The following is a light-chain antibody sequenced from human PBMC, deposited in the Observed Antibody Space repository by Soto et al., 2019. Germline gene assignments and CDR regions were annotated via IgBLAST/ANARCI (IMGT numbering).Light chain of an antibody. CDR1: QSISSW. CDR2: NAS. CDR3: QHYNSYWT. J-gene: IGKJ1*01. V-gene: IGKV1-5*03. Sequence: DIEMTQSPSTLSASVGDRVTITCRASQSISSWLAWYQQKPGKAPKLLIYNASSLESGVPSRFSGSGSGTEFTITSSSLQPDDFASYYCQHYNSYWTFGQGTKVEIK.